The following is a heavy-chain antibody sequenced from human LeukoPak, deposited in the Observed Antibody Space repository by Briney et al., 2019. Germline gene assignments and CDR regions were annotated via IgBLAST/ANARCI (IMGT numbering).Heavy chain of an antibody. CDR2: INHSGST. CDR1: GGSFTGYY. D-gene: IGHD2/OR15-2a*01. V-gene: IGHV4-34*01. J-gene: IGHJ6*03. CDR3: TRAKILLSIYYYYMDV. Sequence: IPSETLSLTCAVYGGSFTGYYRCWIRQPPGKGLEWIGEINHSGSTNYNPSLKSRVTISVVTSKNQFSLKLSSVTGADTAVYYCTRAKILLSIYYYYMDVWGKGTTVTVSS.